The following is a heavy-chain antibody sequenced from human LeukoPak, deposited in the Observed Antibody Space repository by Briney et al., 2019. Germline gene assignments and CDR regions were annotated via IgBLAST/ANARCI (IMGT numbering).Heavy chain of an antibody. D-gene: IGHD2-15*01. CDR3: ARQEYCSGASCYTWFDP. CDR2: IYPGDSDT. CDR1: GYSFSSYW. Sequence: GESPKISCKGSGYSFSSYWIGWVRQMPGKGLEWMGIIYPGDSDTRYSPSFQGQVTISADKSISTAYLQWNSLKASDTVMYYCARQEYCSGASCYTWFDPWGQGTLVTVSS. J-gene: IGHJ5*02. V-gene: IGHV5-51*01.